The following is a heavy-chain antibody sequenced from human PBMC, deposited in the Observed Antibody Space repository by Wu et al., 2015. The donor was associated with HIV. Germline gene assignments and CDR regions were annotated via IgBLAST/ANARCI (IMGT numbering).Heavy chain of an antibody. CDR3: ARGRNYYGSGSYYPIARTPYYFDY. D-gene: IGHD3-10*01. Sequence: QVQLQQWGAGLLKPSETLSLTCAVYGGSFNGYYWSWIRQPPGKGLEWIGEINHSGSTNYNPSLKSRVTISVDTSKNQFSLKLSSVTAADTAVYYCARGRNYYGSGSYYPIARTPYYFDYWGQGTLVTVSS. CDR1: GGSFNGYY. J-gene: IGHJ4*02. V-gene: IGHV4-34*01. CDR2: INHSGST.